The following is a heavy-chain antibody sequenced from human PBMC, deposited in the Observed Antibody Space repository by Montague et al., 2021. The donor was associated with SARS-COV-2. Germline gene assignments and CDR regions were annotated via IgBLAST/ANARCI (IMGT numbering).Heavy chain of an antibody. CDR1: GDSVSSNSAA. CDR2: TYYRSKWYN. CDR3: AKDMGDGYYYGSGSYYAPSLDX. J-gene: IGHJ4*02. V-gene: IGHV6-1*01. D-gene: IGHD3-10*01. Sequence: CAISGDSVSSNSAAWNWIRQSPSRGLEWLGRTYYRSKWYNDYAVSVKSRITINPDTSKNQLSLQLNSVTPEDTAVYYCAKDMGDGYYYGSGSYYAPSLDXWGQGTLVTVSS.